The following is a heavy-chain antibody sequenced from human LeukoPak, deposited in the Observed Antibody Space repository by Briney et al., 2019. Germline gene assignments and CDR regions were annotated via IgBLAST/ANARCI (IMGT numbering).Heavy chain of an antibody. D-gene: IGHD1-1*01. CDR2: ISGSGGST. V-gene: IGHV3-23*01. CDR1: GFTFSSYA. CDR3: AKSLLTTATGTGRAFDI. J-gene: IGHJ3*02. Sequence: GGSLRLSCAASGFTFSSYAMSWVRQAPGKGLEWVSAISGSGGSTYYADSVKGRFTISRDNSKNTLYLQMNSLRAEDTAEYYCAKSLLTTATGTGRAFDIWGQGTMVTVSS.